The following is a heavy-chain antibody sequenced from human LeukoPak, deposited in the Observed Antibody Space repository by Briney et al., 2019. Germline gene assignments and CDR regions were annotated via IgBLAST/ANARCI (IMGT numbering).Heavy chain of an antibody. V-gene: IGHV3-48*02. J-gene: IGHJ4*02. D-gene: IGHD5-12*01. CDR2: IYSISGEI. CDR1: RLTYSFYR. Sequence: PGGSHTLFCVLSRLTYSFYRMQCARHAPGGGRECVLYIYSISGEIWCADSVKGRFTISRDDAKNSLYLQMSSLRDEDTAVYYCARDHGYAYDYWGQGTLVTVSS. CDR3: ARDHGYAYDY.